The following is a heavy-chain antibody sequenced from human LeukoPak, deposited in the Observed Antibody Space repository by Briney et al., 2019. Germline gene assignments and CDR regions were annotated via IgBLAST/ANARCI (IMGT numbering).Heavy chain of an antibody. CDR3: ARASGRGDTPDY. Sequence: PSVKVSCKASGYTFTSYYIHWVRQAPGQGLEWMGIIYPRCGSTRYAQTVQGTVTMSREMSTSIAYMELSSLRSEDTAVYFGARASGRGDTPDYWGQGTLVTVSS. V-gene: IGHV1-46*01. J-gene: IGHJ4*02. D-gene: IGHD3-10*01. CDR1: GYTFTSYY. CDR2: IYPRCGST.